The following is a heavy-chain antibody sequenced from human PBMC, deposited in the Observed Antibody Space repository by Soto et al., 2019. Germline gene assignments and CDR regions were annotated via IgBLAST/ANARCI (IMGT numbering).Heavy chain of an antibody. D-gene: IGHD3-3*01. CDR3: ARAGITDFWRGYHNYYYYMDV. V-gene: IGHV4-34*01. J-gene: IGHJ6*03. CDR1: AGSFRGYY. Sequence: SETLSLTCAVYAGSFRGYYWSWIRQPPGKGLEWIGEINHSGTTNYNPSLKSRVTISVDTSKNQFSLKLSSVAAADTAIYYCARAGITDFWRGYHNYYYYMDVWGKGTTVTVSS. CDR2: INHSGTT.